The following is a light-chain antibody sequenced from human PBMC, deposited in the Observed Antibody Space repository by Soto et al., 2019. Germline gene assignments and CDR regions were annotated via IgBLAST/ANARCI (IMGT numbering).Light chain of an antibody. Sequence: QPVLAQPASVSGSPGQSITISCAGTNRDVGGYNYVSWYQQYPGKAPKLIIYEVTYRPSGVSNRFSGSKSGNTASLTISGLQAEDEADYYCSSYSSSSARDVIFGGGTKLTVL. CDR2: EVT. CDR3: SSYSSSSARDVI. CDR1: NRDVGGYNY. V-gene: IGLV2-14*01. J-gene: IGLJ2*01.